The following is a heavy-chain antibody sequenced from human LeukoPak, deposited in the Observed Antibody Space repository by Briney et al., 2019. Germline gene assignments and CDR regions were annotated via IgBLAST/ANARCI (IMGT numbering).Heavy chain of an antibody. D-gene: IGHD3-22*01. CDR1: GCSISGYD. J-gene: IGHJ4*02. V-gene: IGHV4-59*08. Sequence: SETLSLTCSASGCSISGYDWSWFRQSPGKGLEWIAWVHYTGATSSNPSLRSRVSTSIDTSKSQFSLKLSSVTAADTAVYYCARHDSSGEFDYWGQGTLVTVSS. CDR3: ARHDSSGEFDY. CDR2: VHYTGAT.